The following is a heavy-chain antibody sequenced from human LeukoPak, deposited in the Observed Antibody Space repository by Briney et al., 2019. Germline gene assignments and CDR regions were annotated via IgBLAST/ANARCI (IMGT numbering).Heavy chain of an antibody. CDR3: ARDTLPAAGTYYFDY. J-gene: IGHJ4*02. CDR1: GYTFTSYG. V-gene: IGHV1-18*01. D-gene: IGHD6-13*01. CDR2: ISAYNGNT. Sequence: ASVKVSCKASGYTFTSYGISWVRQAPGQGLEWMGWISAYNGNTNYAQKLQGRVTMTTDTSTSTAYMELSRLRSDDTAVYYCARDTLPAAGTYYFDYWGQGTLVTVSS.